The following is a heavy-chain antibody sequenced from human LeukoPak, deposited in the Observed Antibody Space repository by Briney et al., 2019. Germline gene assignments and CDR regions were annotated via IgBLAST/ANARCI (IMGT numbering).Heavy chain of an antibody. CDR2: IIPIFGTA. CDR3: AREEGGWYGVDY. Sequence: SVQVSCQASGGTLSRYAMSWVRQAPGQELKWMGGIIPIFGTANYAQKFQGRVTITADKSTSTAYMELSSLRSEDAAVYYCAREEGGWYGVDYWGQGTLVTVSS. CDR1: GGTLSRYA. V-gene: IGHV1-69*06. D-gene: IGHD6-19*01. J-gene: IGHJ4*02.